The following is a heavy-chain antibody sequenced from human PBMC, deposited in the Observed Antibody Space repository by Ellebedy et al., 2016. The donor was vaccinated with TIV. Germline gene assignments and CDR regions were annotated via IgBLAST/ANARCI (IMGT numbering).Heavy chain of an antibody. CDR2: ISDSGGST. V-gene: IGHV3-23*01. CDR1: GFSFSNYP. J-gene: IGHJ4*02. D-gene: IGHD4-17*01. Sequence: GGSLRLXXAASGFSFSNYPMTWVRQAPGKGLEWVSGISDSGGSTYYADSVKGRFAISRDNSNNTLYLQMNSLRAEDTAVYYCAKLPVTTYYFDYWGQGTLVTVSS. CDR3: AKLPVTTYYFDY.